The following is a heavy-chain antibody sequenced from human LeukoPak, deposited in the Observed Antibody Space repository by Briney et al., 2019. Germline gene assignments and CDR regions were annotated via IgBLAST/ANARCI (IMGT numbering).Heavy chain of an antibody. D-gene: IGHD2-2*02. V-gene: IGHV1-69*01. J-gene: IGHJ6*02. CDR1: GGTFSSYA. Sequence: ASVKVSCKASGGTFSSYAISWVRQAPGQGLEWMGGIIPIFGTANYAQKFQGRVTITADESTSTAYMELSSLRSEDTAVYYCARDRPPLSRYCSSTSCYTVGSVSYGMDVWGQGTTVTVSS. CDR2: IIPIFGTA. CDR3: ARDRPPLSRYCSSTSCYTVGSVSYGMDV.